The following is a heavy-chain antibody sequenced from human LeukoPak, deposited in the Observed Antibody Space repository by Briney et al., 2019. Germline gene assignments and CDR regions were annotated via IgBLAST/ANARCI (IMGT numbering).Heavy chain of an antibody. J-gene: IGHJ6*02. CDR3: AKSRRDQITIYYYSGLDV. CDR2: INSGGNT. Sequence: GGSLRLSCEASGXTFSDSALNWVRQAPGKGLECVSTINSGGNTYYADSVKGRFTISRDNSKNTLYLHMDSLRAEDTATYFFAKSRRDQITIYYYSGLDVWGQGTTVTVSS. D-gene: IGHD3-9*01. CDR1: GXTFSDSA. V-gene: IGHV3-23*01.